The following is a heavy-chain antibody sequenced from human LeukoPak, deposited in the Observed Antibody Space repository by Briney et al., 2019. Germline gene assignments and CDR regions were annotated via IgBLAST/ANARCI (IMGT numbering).Heavy chain of an antibody. V-gene: IGHV4-59*08. CDR1: GASIKNYY. CDR3: ARRVGATIQWAFDI. Sequence: SETLSLTCTVSGASIKNYYWSWIRQPPGKGLEWIGYIYYSGSTNYNPSLKSRVTISVDTSKNQFSLKLSSVTAADTVVYYCARRVGATIQWAFDIWGQGTMVTVSS. CDR2: IYYSGST. J-gene: IGHJ3*02. D-gene: IGHD1-26*01.